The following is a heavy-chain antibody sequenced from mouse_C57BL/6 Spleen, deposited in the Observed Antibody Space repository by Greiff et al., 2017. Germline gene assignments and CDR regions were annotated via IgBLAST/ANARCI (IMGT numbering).Heavy chain of an antibody. CDR3: ARAGYDVRYFDV. V-gene: IGHV3-6*01. CDR2: ISYDGSN. D-gene: IGHD2-2*01. Sequence: EVQLQQSGPGLVKPSQSLSLTCSVTGYSITSGYYWNWIRQFPGNKLEWMGYISYDGSNNYNPSLKNRISITRDTSKNQFFLKLNSVTTEDTATYYCARAGYDVRYFDVCGTGTTVTVSS. J-gene: IGHJ1*03. CDR1: GYSITSGYY.